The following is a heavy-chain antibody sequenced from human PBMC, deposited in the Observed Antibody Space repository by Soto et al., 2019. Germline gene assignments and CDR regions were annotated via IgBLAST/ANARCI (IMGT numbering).Heavy chain of an antibody. D-gene: IGHD6-6*01. CDR1: GFTFSDSY. J-gene: IGHJ6*02. Sequence: GGSLRLSCAASGFTFSDSYMTWIRQAPGKGLEWISYISGSGDTIYYAASVKGRFTISRDDSKNSVYLQMNSLKTEDTAVYYCARDGGIAARHYYGMDVWGQGTTVTVSS. CDR2: ISGSGDTI. V-gene: IGHV3-11*01. CDR3: ARDGGIAARHYYGMDV.